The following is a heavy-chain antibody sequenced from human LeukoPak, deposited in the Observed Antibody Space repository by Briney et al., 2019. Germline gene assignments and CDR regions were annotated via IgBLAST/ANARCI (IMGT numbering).Heavy chain of an antibody. D-gene: IGHD3-10*01. J-gene: IGHJ4*02. CDR1: GYTFTSYG. CDR3: ARGPEYMVRGVIGSY. CDR2: ISAYNGNT. Sequence: ASVKVSCKASGYTFTSYGISWVRQAPGQGLEWMGWISAYNGNTNYAQKLQGRVTMTTDTSTSTAYMELRSLRSDDTAVYYCARGPEYMVRGVIGSYRGQGTLVTVSS. V-gene: IGHV1-18*01.